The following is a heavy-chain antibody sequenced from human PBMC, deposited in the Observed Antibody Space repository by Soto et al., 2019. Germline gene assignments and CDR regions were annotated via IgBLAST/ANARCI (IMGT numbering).Heavy chain of an antibody. J-gene: IGHJ6*02. CDR1: GFSLNSYA. CDR2: ISYDGSNK. D-gene: IGHD2-2*02. V-gene: IGHV3-30-3*01. Sequence: PGGSLRLSCAAPGFSLNSYAMHWVRQAPGKGLEWVAVISYDGSNKFYGDSVKGRFTISRDNSKNTVYLQMDSLRTEDTAVYYCESDCSSHTCYRQGGMDVWGQGTTVTVSS. CDR3: ESDCSSHTCYRQGGMDV.